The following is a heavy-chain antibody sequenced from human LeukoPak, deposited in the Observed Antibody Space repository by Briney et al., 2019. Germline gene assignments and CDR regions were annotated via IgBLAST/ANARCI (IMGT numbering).Heavy chain of an antibody. J-gene: IGHJ5*02. V-gene: IGHV3-11*05. CDR2: IPSSSSFT. CDR1: GFTFSEYY. CDR3: ARVRGSSSWYDH. D-gene: IGHD6-13*01. Sequence: PGGSLRLSCAASGFTFSEYYMSWIRQAPGKGLEWTSYIPSSSSFTTYADSVRGRFTISRDNAKNSLYLQMNSLRDEDTAVYYCARVRGSSSWYDHWGQGTLVTVSS.